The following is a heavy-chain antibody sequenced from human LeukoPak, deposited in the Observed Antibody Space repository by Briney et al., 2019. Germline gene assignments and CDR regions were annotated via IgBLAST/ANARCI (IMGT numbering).Heavy chain of an antibody. Sequence: GGSLRLSCAASGFTFSSYWILWVRQAPGKGLVWVSRINSDGSGIVYADSVKGRFTISRDNAKNTLYLQMNSLRAEDTAVYYCTRGGSGGNWFDPWGQGILVTVSS. CDR2: INSDGSGI. V-gene: IGHV3-74*01. J-gene: IGHJ5*02. CDR3: TRGGSGGNWFDP. D-gene: IGHD2-15*01. CDR1: GFTFSSYW.